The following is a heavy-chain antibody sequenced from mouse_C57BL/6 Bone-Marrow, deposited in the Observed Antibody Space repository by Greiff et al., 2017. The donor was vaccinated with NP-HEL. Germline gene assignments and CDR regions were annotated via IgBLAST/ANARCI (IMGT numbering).Heavy chain of an antibody. J-gene: IGHJ2*01. V-gene: IGHV1-50*01. CDR1: GYTFTSYW. Sequence: QVQLQQPGAELVKPGASVKLSCKASGYTFTSYWMQWVKQRPGQGLEWIGEIDPSDSYTNYNQKFKGKATLTVDTSSSTAYMQLSSLTSEDSAIYDCARRYCGSSFDYWGQGTTLTVSS. CDR3: ARRYCGSSFDY. D-gene: IGHD1-1*01. CDR2: IDPSDSYT.